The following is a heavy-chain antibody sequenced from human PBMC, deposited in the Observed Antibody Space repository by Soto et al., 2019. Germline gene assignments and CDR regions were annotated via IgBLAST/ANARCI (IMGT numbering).Heavy chain of an antibody. V-gene: IGHV4-38-2*01. CDR1: CYSIISGHS. Sequence: SETLSLTCAFSCYSIISGHSWGWIRQPPGKGLEWIGSIFHTGSTYYNPSLKSRVTLSVDTSKNQFSLKLSSVTAADTAVYFCATLPRLDGMDVWGQGTTVTVSS. CDR2: IFHTGST. J-gene: IGHJ6*02. CDR3: ATLPRLDGMDV. D-gene: IGHD6-25*01.